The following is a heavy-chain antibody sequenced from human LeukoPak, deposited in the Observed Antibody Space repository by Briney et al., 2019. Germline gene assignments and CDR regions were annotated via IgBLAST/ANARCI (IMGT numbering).Heavy chain of an antibody. CDR3: ARRAYGSGSFNRYHFDY. J-gene: IGHJ4*02. Sequence: PSDTLSLTCIVSGGSISGYYWSWIRQPPGKGLEWIGYIYYSGSTNYNPSLKSRVTISVDTSSNQFSLKLNSVTAADTAVYYCARRAYGSGSFNRYHFDYWGQGTLVAVSS. D-gene: IGHD3-10*01. V-gene: IGHV4-59*08. CDR1: GGSISGYY. CDR2: IYYSGST.